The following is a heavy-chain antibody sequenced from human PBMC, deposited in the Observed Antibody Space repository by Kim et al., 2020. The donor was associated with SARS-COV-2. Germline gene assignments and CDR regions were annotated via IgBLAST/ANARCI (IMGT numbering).Heavy chain of an antibody. D-gene: IGHD4-17*01. CDR3: AKDEMDYGDPRALVRDDAFDI. CDR2: ISGSGGST. V-gene: IGHV3-23*01. Sequence: GGSLRFSCAASGFTFSSYAMSWVRQAPGKGLEWVSAISGSGGSTYYADSVKGRFTISRDNSKNTLYLQMNSLRAEDMAVYYCAKDEMDYGDPRALVRDDAFDIWGQGTMVTVSS. CDR1: GFTFSSYA. J-gene: IGHJ3*02.